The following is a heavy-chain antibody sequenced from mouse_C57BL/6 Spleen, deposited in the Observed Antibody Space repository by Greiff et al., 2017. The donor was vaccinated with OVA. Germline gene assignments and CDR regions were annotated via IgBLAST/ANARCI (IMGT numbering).Heavy chain of an antibody. CDR1: GYTFTDYE. Sequence: VQLQQSGAELVRPGASVTLSCKASGYTFTDYEMHWVKQTPVHGLEWIGAIDPETGGTAYNQKFKGKAILTADKSSSTAYMELRSLTSEDSAVYYCTRSLNSEGFAYWGQGTLVTVSA. CDR3: TRSLNSEGFAY. J-gene: IGHJ3*01. V-gene: IGHV1-15*01. CDR2: IDPETGGT.